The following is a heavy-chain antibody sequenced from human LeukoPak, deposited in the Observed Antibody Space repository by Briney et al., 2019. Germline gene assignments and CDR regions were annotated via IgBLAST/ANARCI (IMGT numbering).Heavy chain of an antibody. CDR1: GFTFDDYA. CDR2: ISWNSGSI. CDR3: AHGTVYQLDY. D-gene: IGHD2-2*01. V-gene: IGHV3-9*01. J-gene: IGHJ4*02. Sequence: GGSLRLSCAASGFTFDDYAMHWVRQAPGKGLEWVSGISWNSGSIGYADSVKGRFTISRDNSKNTLYLQMNSLRAEDTAVYYCAHGTVYQLDYWGQGTLVTVSS.